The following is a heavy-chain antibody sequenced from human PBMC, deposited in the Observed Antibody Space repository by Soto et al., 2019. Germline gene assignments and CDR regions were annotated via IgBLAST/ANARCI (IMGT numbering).Heavy chain of an antibody. D-gene: IGHD6-6*01. J-gene: IGHJ4*02. CDR2: INHSGST. CDR1: GGSFSGYY. V-gene: IGHV4-34*01. CDR3: ALTRIAARPLDY. Sequence: SETLSLTCAVYGGSFSGYYWSWIRQPPGKGLEWIGEINHSGSTNYNPSLKSRVTISVDTSKNQFSLKLSSVTAADTAVYYCALTRIAARPLDYWGQGTLVTVSS.